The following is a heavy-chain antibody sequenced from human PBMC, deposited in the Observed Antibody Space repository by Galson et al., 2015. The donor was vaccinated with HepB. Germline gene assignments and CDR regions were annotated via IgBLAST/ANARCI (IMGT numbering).Heavy chain of an antibody. CDR3: ARAALGWFAP. CDR2: ISGSSNII. CDR1: GFSFSDYY. D-gene: IGHD6-25*01. J-gene: IGHJ5*02. V-gene: IGHV3-11*01. Sequence: SLRLSCAVSGFSFSDYYMSWIRQAPGKGLEWVSYISGSSNIIYYADSVKGRFTISRDNAKNSLYLQMNSLRAEDTAIYYCARAALGWFAPWGQGTLVTVSS.